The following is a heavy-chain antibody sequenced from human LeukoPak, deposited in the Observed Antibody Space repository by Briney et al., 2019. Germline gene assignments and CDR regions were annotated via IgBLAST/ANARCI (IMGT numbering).Heavy chain of an antibody. V-gene: IGHV3-30*02. J-gene: IGHJ4*02. CDR1: GFTFSNYG. D-gene: IGHD1-14*01. CDR2: IRYDGSNK. Sequence: GGSLRLSCVASGFTFSNYGMHWVRQAPGKGLEWVAFIRYDGSNKYYAGSVKGRFTISRDNSKNALYLQMNSLRAEDTAVDYCAPFTGWGQGTLVTVSS. CDR3: APFTG.